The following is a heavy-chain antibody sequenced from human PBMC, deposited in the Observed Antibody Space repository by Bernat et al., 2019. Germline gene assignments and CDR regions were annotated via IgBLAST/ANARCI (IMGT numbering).Heavy chain of an antibody. Sequence: QVQLVQSGAEVKKPGSSVKVSCKASGGTFSSYAISWVRQAPGQGLEWMGGIIPIFGTANYAQKFQGRVTIAADESTSTAYMVLGSLRSEDTAVYYCARFEQQLVRSAFDIWGQGTMVTVSS. J-gene: IGHJ3*02. CDR2: IIPIFGTA. D-gene: IGHD6-13*01. CDR3: ARFEQQLVRSAFDI. CDR1: GGTFSSYA. V-gene: IGHV1-69*01.